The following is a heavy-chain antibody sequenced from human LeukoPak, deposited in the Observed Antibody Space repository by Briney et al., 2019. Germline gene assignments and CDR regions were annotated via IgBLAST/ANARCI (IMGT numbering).Heavy chain of an antibody. J-gene: IGHJ3*02. CDR3: ARERYYDSSGYSDAFDI. V-gene: IGHV4-59*01. D-gene: IGHD3-22*01. CDR1: GGSIGSYY. Sequence: SETLSLTCTVSGGSIGSYYWSWIRQPPRKGLEWIGYIYYSGSTNYNPSLKSRVTISVDTSKNQFSLKLSSVTAADTAVYYCARERYYDSSGYSDAFDIWGQGTMVTVSS. CDR2: IYYSGST.